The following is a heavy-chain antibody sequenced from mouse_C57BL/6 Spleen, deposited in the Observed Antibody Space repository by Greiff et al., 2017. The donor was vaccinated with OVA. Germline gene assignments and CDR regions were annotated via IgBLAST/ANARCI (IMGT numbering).Heavy chain of an antibody. CDR1: GYTFTSYW. Sequence: VKLQQPGAELVKPGASVKLSCKASGYTFTSYWMQWVKQRPGQGLEWIGEIDPSDSYTNYNQKFKGKATLTVDTSSSTAYMQLSSLTSEDSAVYYCARGHLLDYWGQGTTLTVSS. CDR2: IDPSDSYT. V-gene: IGHV1-50*01. CDR3: ARGHLLDY. J-gene: IGHJ2*01. D-gene: IGHD3-3*01.